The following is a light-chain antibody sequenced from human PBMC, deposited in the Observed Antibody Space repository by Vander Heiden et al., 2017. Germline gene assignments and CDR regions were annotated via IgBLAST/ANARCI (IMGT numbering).Light chain of an antibody. J-gene: IGKJ1*01. V-gene: IGKV1-6*01. Sequence: VQMTQSPSPLSASVGDRVTITCRASQGIRTDLGWYQQKPGQAPKVLIYGASTLHSGVPSRFSGSGSGTDFVLTISGLQPDDSATYFCLQDYSYPRTFGQGTKVEIK. CDR3: LQDYSYPRT. CDR2: GAS. CDR1: QGIRTD.